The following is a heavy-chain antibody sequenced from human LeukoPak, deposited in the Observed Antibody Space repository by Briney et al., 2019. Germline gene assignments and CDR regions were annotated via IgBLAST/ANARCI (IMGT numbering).Heavy chain of an antibody. D-gene: IGHD5-18*01. CDR2: ISGSGDST. Sequence: GGSLRLSCAASGFTLSSYAMSWVRQAPGKGLEWVSAISGSGDSTYYGDSVKGRFTISRDNSKNTLYLQMNSLRAEDTAVYFCARGGSDTAMAHDYWGQGTLVTVSS. V-gene: IGHV3-23*01. J-gene: IGHJ4*02. CDR1: GFTLSSYA. CDR3: ARGGSDTAMAHDY.